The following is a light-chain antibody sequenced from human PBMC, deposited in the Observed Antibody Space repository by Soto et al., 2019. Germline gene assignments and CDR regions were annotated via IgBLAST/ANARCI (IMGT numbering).Light chain of an antibody. CDR3: QQYGSSGT. Sequence: EILLTQSPGTLPLSPGERATLSCRASQSVSNNYLAWYQQKPGHAPRLLIYGASNRATGIPDRLSGSGSGTDFTLTISRLEPEDFPVYYCQQYGSSGTFGQGTKVDIK. J-gene: IGKJ1*01. V-gene: IGKV3-20*01. CDR1: QSVSNNY. CDR2: GAS.